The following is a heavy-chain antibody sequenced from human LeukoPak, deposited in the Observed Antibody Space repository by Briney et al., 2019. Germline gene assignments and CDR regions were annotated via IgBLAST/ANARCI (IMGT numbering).Heavy chain of an antibody. V-gene: IGHV3-72*01. CDR1: GFTFSDHH. CDR3: AGSMGS. D-gene: IGHD3-16*01. J-gene: IGHJ4*02. CDR2: IRNKAYSYTT. Sequence: GGSLRLSCAASGFTFSDHHMDWVRQAPGKGLEWVGRIRNKAYSYTTEYAASVAGRFTTSRDDSKNSLYLQMNSLKTEDTAVYYCAGSMGSWGQGALVTVSS.